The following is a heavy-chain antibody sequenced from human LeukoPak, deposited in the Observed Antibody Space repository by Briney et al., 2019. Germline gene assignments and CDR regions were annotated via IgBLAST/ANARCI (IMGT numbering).Heavy chain of an antibody. D-gene: IGHD2-8*02. V-gene: IGHV4-31*03. CDR1: GGSVNSGGSY. CDR2: ISYSGST. J-gene: IGHJ4*02. Sequence: SETLSLACTDSGGSVNSGGSYWSWIRQHPGKGLEWIGYISYSGSTYYSPSLKSRITISVDTSKNQFSLKLSSVTAADTAVYYCARIDTGGADCWGQGTLVTVSS. CDR3: ARIDTGGADC.